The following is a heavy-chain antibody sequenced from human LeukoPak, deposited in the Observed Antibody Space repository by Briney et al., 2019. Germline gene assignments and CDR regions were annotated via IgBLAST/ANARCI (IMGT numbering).Heavy chain of an antibody. CDR2: ISEGGGTI. V-gene: IGHV3-11*01. CDR3: ARRGGNL. Sequence: GGSLRLSCAASGFTFSDNYMTWIRQAPGKGLEWVSYISEGGGTIYYADSVKGRFAVSRDNAKNSMWLQMNSLRVEDTAVYYCARRGGNLWGRGTLVTVSS. CDR1: GFTFSDNY. J-gene: IGHJ2*01.